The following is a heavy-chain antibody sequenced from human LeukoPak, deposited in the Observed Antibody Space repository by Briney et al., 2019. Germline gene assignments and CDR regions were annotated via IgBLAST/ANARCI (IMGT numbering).Heavy chain of an antibody. V-gene: IGHV4-39*01. CDR2: IYYSGST. CDR1: GGSISSSSYY. J-gene: IGHJ4*02. D-gene: IGHD3-9*01. Sequence: PSETLSLTCTVSGGSISSSSYYWGWIRQPPGKGLEWIGSIYYSGSTYYNPSLKSRVTISVDTSKNQFSLKLSSVTAADTAVYYCASTGGPDDILTGYYSKYYFDYWGQGTLVTVSS. CDR3: ASTGGPDDILTGYYSKYYFDY.